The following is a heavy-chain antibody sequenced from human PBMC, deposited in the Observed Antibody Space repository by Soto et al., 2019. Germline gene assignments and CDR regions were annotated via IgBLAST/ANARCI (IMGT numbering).Heavy chain of an antibody. Sequence: GGSLRLSCAASGFTFSSYSMNWVRQAPGKGLEWVSSISSSSSYIYYADSVKGRFTISRDNAKNSLYLQMNSLRAEDTAVYYCARDRGGSYYYGMDVWGQGPTVTVSS. CDR1: GFTFSSYS. D-gene: IGHD3-16*01. CDR3: ARDRGGSYYYGMDV. V-gene: IGHV3-21*01. CDR2: ISSSSSYI. J-gene: IGHJ6*02.